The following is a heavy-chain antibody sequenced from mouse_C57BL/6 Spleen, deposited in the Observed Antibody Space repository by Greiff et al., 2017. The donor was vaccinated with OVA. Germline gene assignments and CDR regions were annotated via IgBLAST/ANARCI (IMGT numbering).Heavy chain of an antibody. Sequence: EVKVVESGGGLVQPGGSLKLSCAASGFTFSDYYMYWVRQTPEKRLEWVAYISNGGGSTYYPDTVKGRFTISRDNAKNTLYLQMSRLKSEDTSMYYCARPSVLGYDDYWGQGTTLTVSS. V-gene: IGHV5-12*01. J-gene: IGHJ2*01. CDR1: GFTFSDYY. D-gene: IGHD2-2*01. CDR3: ARPSVLGYDDY. CDR2: ISNGGGST.